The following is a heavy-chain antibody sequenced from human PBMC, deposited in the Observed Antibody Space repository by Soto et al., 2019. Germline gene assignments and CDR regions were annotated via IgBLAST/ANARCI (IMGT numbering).Heavy chain of an antibody. J-gene: IGHJ5*02. D-gene: IGHD2-2*01. CDR2: IYCDDDE. CDR3: AHKRADCIGTDCYHGFDH. Sequence: QITLKESGPTLVKPTQTLTLTCTFSGFSLSTSGVAVGWIRQPPGNALEWLALIYCDDDERYSPSLKTRLTIIKDTYTNQVFLIMTKMRPVGTATYYFAHKRADCIGTDCYHGFDHWGQGTLVTVSS. V-gene: IGHV2-5*02. CDR1: GFSLSTSGVA.